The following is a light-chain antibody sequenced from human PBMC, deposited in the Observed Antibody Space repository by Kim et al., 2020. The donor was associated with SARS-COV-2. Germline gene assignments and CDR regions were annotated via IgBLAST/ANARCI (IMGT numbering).Light chain of an antibody. CDR2: EAS. Sequence: ASVGARVTITCRASQGIRNSLGWYQQKPGEVPKLLIHEASTLQAGVPSRFSGSGSGTDFTLAISGLQPEDVATYYCQNYDNFPLTFGGGTKVDIK. CDR1: QGIRNS. CDR3: QNYDNFPLT. V-gene: IGKV1-27*01. J-gene: IGKJ4*01.